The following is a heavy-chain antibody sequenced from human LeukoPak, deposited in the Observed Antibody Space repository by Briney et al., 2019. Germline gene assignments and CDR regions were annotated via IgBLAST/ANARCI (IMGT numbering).Heavy chain of an antibody. D-gene: IGHD6-19*01. CDR3: VRGRGTSGWEGVDY. V-gene: IGHV3-9*03. CDR1: GFTFDNYA. Sequence: GGSLRLSCVASGFTFDNYAMNWLRHAPGRGLELVSGISWNSGNIGYADSVKGRFTISRDNAKNSLYLQMNSLRVEDMALYYCVRGRGTSGWEGVDYWGQGTLVTISS. J-gene: IGHJ4*02. CDR2: ISWNSGNI.